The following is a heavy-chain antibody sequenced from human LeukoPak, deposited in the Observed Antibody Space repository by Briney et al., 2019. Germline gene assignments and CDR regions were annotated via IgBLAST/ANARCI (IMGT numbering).Heavy chain of an antibody. D-gene: IGHD2-15*01. CDR2: ISNSGSII. CDR3: ARVLDGCDY. J-gene: IGHJ4*02. V-gene: IGHV3-48*03. Sequence: PGGSLRLSCAASGFTFSSYEMNWVRQSPGKGLEWGSYISNSGSIIYYADSVKGRFTISRDNAKNSLYLQVNSLRAEDTAVYYVARVLDGCDYWGQGTLVIVAS. CDR1: GFTFSSYE.